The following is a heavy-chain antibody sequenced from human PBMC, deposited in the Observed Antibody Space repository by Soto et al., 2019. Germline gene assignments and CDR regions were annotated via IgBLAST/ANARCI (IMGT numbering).Heavy chain of an antibody. CDR1: GFSLSTSGVG. CDR2: IYWDDDK. V-gene: IGHV2-5*02. J-gene: IGHJ4*02. D-gene: IGHD3-10*01. Sequence: QITLKESGPTLVKPTQTLTLTCTFSGFSLSTSGVGVGWIRQPPGKALEWLALIYWDDDKRYSPSLKSRLTSTKDPSKNQVGLTITNMDPVDTATYYCAQQAYYYRSGSSFDYWGQGTLVTVSS. CDR3: AQQAYYYRSGSSFDY.